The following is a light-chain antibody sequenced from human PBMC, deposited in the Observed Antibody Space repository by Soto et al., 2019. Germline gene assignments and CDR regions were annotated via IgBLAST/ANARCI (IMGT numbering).Light chain of an antibody. CDR3: SSYTSSSTLD. CDR2: DVS. J-gene: IGLJ1*01. V-gene: IGLV2-14*01. CDR1: SSDVGGYNY. Sequence: QSALTQPASVSGSPGHSITISCTGTSSDVGGYNYVSWYQQHPGKAPKLMIYDVSNRPSGVSNRFSGSKSGNTASLTISGLQAEDEADYYCSSYTSSSTLDFGTGTKVPVL.